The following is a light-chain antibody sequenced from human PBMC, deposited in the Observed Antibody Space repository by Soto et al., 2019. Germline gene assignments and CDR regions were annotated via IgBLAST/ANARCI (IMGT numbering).Light chain of an antibody. V-gene: IGKV3-20*01. Sequence: EIVLTQSPGTLSLSPGERATLASRASQSVRSNYLAWYQQKPGQAPRLLIYGASSRATGIPDRFSGSGSGTDFTLTISRLEPEDLAVYYCQQYHTSPLLFGQGTKVEIK. CDR2: GAS. CDR3: QQYHTSPLL. J-gene: IGKJ1*01. CDR1: QSVRSNY.